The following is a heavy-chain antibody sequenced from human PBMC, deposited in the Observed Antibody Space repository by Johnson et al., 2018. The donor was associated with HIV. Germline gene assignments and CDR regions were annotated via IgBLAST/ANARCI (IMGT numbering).Heavy chain of an antibody. CDR1: GFIFSSYS. J-gene: IGHJ3*02. Sequence: QVQLVESGGGVVQPGRSLGLSCAASGFIFSSYSMHWVRQAPGKGLEWVAVISYDGSNKYYADSVRGRFTISRDNSKNTLYLQMNSLRDEDTAVYYCARGEDYGGNFGALDIWGQGTMVTVSS. D-gene: IGHD4-23*01. CDR3: ARGEDYGGNFGALDI. CDR2: ISYDGSNK. V-gene: IGHV3-30-3*01.